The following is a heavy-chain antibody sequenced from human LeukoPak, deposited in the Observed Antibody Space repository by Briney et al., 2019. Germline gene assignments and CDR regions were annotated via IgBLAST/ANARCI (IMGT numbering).Heavy chain of an antibody. J-gene: IGHJ4*02. D-gene: IGHD5-18*01. V-gene: IGHV4-34*01. CDR1: GGSFSGYY. Sequence: PSETLSLTCAVYGGSFSGYYWSWIPQPPGKGLEWIGEINHNGSTNYNPSLKSRVTISVDTSKNQFSLKLRSVTAADTAVYYCARTVTNNSYGLWYFDYWGQGTLVTVSS. CDR2: INHNGST. CDR3: ARTVTNNSYGLWYFDY.